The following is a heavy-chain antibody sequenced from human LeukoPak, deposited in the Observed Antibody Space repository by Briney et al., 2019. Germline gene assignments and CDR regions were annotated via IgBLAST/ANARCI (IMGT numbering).Heavy chain of an antibody. CDR2: IYYSGST. J-gene: IGHJ3*02. CDR1: GGSISSYY. D-gene: IGHD3-16*02. V-gene: IGHV4-59*01. CDR3: ARAMGDYVWGSYRSDDAFDI. Sequence: PSETLSLTCTVSGGSISSYYWSWIRQPPGKGLEWIGYIYYSGSTNYNPSLKSRVTISVDTSKNQFSLKLSSVTAADTAVYYCARAMGDYVWGSYRSDDAFDIWGQGTMVTVSS.